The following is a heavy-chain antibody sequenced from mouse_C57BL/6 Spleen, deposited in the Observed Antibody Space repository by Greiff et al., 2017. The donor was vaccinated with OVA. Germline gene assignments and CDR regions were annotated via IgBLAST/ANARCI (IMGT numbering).Heavy chain of an antibody. J-gene: IGHJ3*01. Sequence: EVQLVESGGGLVKPGGSLKLSCAASGFTFSDYGMHWVRQAPEKGLEWVAYISSGSSTIYYADTVKGRFTISRDNAKNTLFLQMTSLRSEDTAMYYCARLYDYDGGIFAYWGQGTLVTVSA. CDR2: ISSGSSTI. CDR1: GFTFSDYG. CDR3: ARLYDYDGGIFAY. V-gene: IGHV5-17*01. D-gene: IGHD2-4*01.